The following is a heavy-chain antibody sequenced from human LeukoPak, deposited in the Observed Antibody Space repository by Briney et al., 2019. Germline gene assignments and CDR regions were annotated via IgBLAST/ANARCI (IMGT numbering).Heavy chain of an antibody. CDR3: ARRGGAVAGLGMDV. CDR2: IYPGDSDI. Sequence: GESLKISCTGSGYIFSNYWIGWVRQLPGKGLEWMAIIYPGDSDIRYSPSFQGQVMMSADKSISTAYLQWSGLKASDTAMYYCARRGGAVAGLGMDVWGQGTTVTVSS. V-gene: IGHV5-51*01. CDR1: GYIFSNYW. J-gene: IGHJ6*02. D-gene: IGHD6-19*01.